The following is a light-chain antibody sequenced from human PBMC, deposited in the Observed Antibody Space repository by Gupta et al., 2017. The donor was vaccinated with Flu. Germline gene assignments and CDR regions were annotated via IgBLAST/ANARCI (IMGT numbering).Light chain of an antibody. J-gene: IGLJ2*01. Sequence: SYELTQPPSVSVSPGQAASITCSGDKLGDKYAYWYQQKPGQSPVLVIYQDSKRPSGIPERFSGSNSGNTATLTISGTQAMDEADYYCQAWDYNTAVFGGGTKLTV. CDR2: QDS. CDR3: QAWDYNTAV. CDR1: KLGDKY. V-gene: IGLV3-1*01.